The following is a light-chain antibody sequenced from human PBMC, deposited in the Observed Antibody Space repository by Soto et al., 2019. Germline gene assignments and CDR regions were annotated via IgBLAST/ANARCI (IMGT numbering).Light chain of an antibody. CDR3: QQYSAWPFT. V-gene: IGKV3-15*01. CDR2: DTS. J-gene: IGKJ4*01. CDR1: QSVRNN. Sequence: EVVMTQSPVTLSVSPGDRATLSCRASQSVRNNLAWYQQKPGQAPRLLILDTSARAPDIPVRFTGGGSGTDFTLTSSRLQSEDSAFYSCQQYSAWPFTFGGGTKAEIK.